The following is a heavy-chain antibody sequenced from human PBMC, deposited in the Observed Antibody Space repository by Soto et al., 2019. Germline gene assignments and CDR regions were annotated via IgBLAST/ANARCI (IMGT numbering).Heavy chain of an antibody. CDR1: GFSFSSCE. D-gene: IGHD3-9*01. CDR2: ISGSGTST. CDR3: ASKIVTPGYHYYDY. J-gene: IGHJ4*02. V-gene: IGHV3-48*03. Sequence: PGGSLRLSCAASGFSFSSCEMSWVRQAPGKGLEWVSYISGSGTSTQYSDSVKGRFTISRDNPKNSLHLQMNSLGAEDTAVYYCASKIVTPGYHYYDYWGQGTLVTVSS.